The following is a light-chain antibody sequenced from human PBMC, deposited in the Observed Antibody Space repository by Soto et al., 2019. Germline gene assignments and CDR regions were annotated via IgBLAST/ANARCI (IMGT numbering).Light chain of an antibody. CDR1: QSISSW. V-gene: IGKV1-33*01. CDR3: QQCDSLPIT. CDR2: DAS. Sequence: DIQMTQSPSTLSASVGDRVTITCRASQSISSWLAWYQQKPGKAPKLLIYDASNLETGVPSRFSGSGSGTDFTFTISSLQPEDIATYFCQQCDSLPITFGQGTRLEIK. J-gene: IGKJ5*01.